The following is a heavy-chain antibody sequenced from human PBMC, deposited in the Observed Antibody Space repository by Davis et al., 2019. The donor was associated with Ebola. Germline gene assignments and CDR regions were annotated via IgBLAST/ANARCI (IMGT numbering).Heavy chain of an antibody. D-gene: IGHD3-3*01. V-gene: IGHV3-21*04. CDR2: ISVSSGYI. J-gene: IGHJ6*04. CDR3: TIFGVISYGMDV. Sequence: GGSLRLSCAASGFIFSSYTMNWVRQAPGKGLEWVSSISVSSGYIYYADSVKGRFTISRDNSKNTLYLQMNSLRAEDTAVYYCTIFGVISYGMDVWGKGTTVTVSS. CDR1: GFIFSSYT.